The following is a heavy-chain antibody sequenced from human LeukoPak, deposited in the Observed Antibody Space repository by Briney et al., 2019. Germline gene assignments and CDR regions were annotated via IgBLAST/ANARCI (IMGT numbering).Heavy chain of an antibody. J-gene: IGHJ4*02. CDR2: IYPNASDT. V-gene: IGHV5-51*01. CDR1: GYSFANYC. Sequence: GESLKISCKGSGYSFANYCIGWVRQMPGKGLEWMGIIYPNASDTRYSPSFRGQVAISADKSIATAYLRWNSLKASDTAMYYCALSSGAYDSAGYFDYWGQGTLVTVSS. CDR3: ALSSGAYDSAGYFDY. D-gene: IGHD3-22*01.